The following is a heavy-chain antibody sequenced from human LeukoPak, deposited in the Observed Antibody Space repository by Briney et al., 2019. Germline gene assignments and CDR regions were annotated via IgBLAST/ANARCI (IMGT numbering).Heavy chain of an antibody. CDR3: ARFGPEGPGYYDSSGYYYYYMDV. CDR2: ISAYNGNT. Sequence: AASVKVSCKASGYTFTSYGISWVRQAPGQGLEWMGWISAYNGNTNYAQKLQGRVTMTTDTSTSTAYMELRSLRSDDTAVYYCARFGPEGPGYYDSSGYYYYYMDVWGKGTTVTVSS. V-gene: IGHV1-18*01. J-gene: IGHJ6*03. CDR1: GYTFTSYG. D-gene: IGHD3-22*01.